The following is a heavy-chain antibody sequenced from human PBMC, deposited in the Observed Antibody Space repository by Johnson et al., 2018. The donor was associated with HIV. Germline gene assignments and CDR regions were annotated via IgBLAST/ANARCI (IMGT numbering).Heavy chain of an antibody. Sequence: VQLVESGGGLVKPGGSLRLSCAASGFTFSSYTMHWVRQAPGKGLEWVSGINWHGGSTGYADSVKGRFTISRDNAKNSLYLQMNSLRAEDTALYYCARALRVVVVAATFDAFDIWGQGTMVTVSS. V-gene: IGHV3-20*04. D-gene: IGHD2-15*01. J-gene: IGHJ3*02. CDR3: ARALRVVVVAATFDAFDI. CDR2: INWHGGST. CDR1: GFTFSSYT.